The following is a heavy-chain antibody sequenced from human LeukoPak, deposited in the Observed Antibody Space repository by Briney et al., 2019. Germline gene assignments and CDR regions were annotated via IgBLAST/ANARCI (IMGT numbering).Heavy chain of an antibody. Sequence: GGSLRLSCAASGFTFSAYSMKWVRQAPGEGVEGFSYICKSRNHIQHADSVKGRFTISRDNAKNSLSLQMNSLRAEDTAVYYCARDPVEWELPTSYYYYYMDVWGKGTTVTVSS. CDR3: ARDPVEWELPTSYYYYYMDV. V-gene: IGHV3-48*01. CDR1: GFTFSAYS. CDR2: ICKSRNHI. J-gene: IGHJ6*03. D-gene: IGHD1-26*01.